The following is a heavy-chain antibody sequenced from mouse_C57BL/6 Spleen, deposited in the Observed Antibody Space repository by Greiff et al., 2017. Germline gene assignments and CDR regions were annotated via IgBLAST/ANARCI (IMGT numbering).Heavy chain of an antibody. CDR3: ARGVAHYYAMDY. CDR1: GYTFTSYW. D-gene: IGHD1-1*02. CDR2: INPSSGYT. J-gene: IGHJ4*01. V-gene: IGHV1-7*01. Sequence: QVQLQQSGAELAKPGASVKLSCKASGYTFTSYWMHWAKQRPGQGLEWIGYINPSSGYTKYNQKFQDKATLTADKSSSTAYMQLSSLTYEDSAVYYCARGVAHYYAMDYWGQGTSVTVSS.